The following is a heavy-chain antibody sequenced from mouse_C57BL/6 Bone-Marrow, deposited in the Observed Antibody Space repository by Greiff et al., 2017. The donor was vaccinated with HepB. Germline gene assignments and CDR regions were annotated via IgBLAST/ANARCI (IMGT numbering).Heavy chain of an antibody. CDR2: IYPRSGNT. CDR1: GYTFTSYG. J-gene: IGHJ1*03. CDR3: ADSKSYWYFDV. Sequence: LKESGAELARPGASVKLSCKASGYTFTSYGISWVKQRTGQGLEWIGEIYPRSGNTYYNEKFKGKATLTADKSSSTAYMELRSLTSEDSAVYFCADSKSYWYFDVWGTGTTVTVSS. V-gene: IGHV1-81*01. D-gene: IGHD2-5*01.